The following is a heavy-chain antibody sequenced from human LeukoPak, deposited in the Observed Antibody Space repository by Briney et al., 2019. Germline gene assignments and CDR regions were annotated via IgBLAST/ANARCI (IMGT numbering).Heavy chain of an antibody. CDR3: ARDPVGHCSGGSCPPGYYYGMDV. CDR1: GGSVSSGSYH. CDR2: IYTNGIT. V-gene: IGHV4-61*02. Sequence: SETLSLTCTVSGGSVSSGSYHWSWIRQPAGKGLEWIGRIYTNGITHYNPSHKSRVTMSIDTSKNQFSLKLSSVTAADTAVYYCARDPVGHCSGGSCPPGYYYGMDVWDQGTTVTVSS. J-gene: IGHJ6*02. D-gene: IGHD2-15*01.